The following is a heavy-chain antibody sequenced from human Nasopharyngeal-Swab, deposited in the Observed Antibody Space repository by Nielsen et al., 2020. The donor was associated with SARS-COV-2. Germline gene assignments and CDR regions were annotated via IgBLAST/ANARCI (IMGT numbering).Heavy chain of an antibody. V-gene: IGHV1-8*03. CDR3: ASLKTGSGSWFDY. Sequence: ASVKVSCKASVYTFTSYDIYWVRQATGQGLEWMGWMNPNSGNTGYAQKFQGRVTITRNTSISTAYMELSSLRSEDTSVYFCASLKTGSGSWFDYWGQGTLVTVSS. CDR1: VYTFTSYD. D-gene: IGHD1-26*01. CDR2: MNPNSGNT. J-gene: IGHJ4*02.